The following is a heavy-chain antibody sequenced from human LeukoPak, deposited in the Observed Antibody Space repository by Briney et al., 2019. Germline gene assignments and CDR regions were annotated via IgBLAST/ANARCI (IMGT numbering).Heavy chain of an antibody. D-gene: IGHD5-12*01. V-gene: IGHV3-30*02. CDR3: AKGIVSGYDSPYFDY. J-gene: IGHJ4*02. CDR1: GFTFSSYG. CDR2: IRYDGSNK. Sequence: GGSLRLSCAASGFTFSSYGMHWVRQAPGKGLEWVAFIRYDGSNKYYADSVKGRFTISRDNSKNTLYLQMNSLRAEDTAVYYCAKGIVSGYDSPYFDYWGQGTLVTVSS.